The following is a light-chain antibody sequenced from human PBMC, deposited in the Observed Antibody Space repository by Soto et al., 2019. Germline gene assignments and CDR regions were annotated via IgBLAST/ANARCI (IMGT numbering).Light chain of an antibody. J-gene: IGLJ1*01. Sequence: QSVLTQPASVSGSPGQSITISCTGTSSDVGTRNFVSWYQQHPGKAPKLMIYQVTNRPSGVSNRFSGSKSGNTASLTISGXQAEDEADYYCSSYTDSTNYVFGTGTKVTV. V-gene: IGLV2-14*01. CDR1: SSDVGTRNF. CDR3: SSYTDSTNYV. CDR2: QVT.